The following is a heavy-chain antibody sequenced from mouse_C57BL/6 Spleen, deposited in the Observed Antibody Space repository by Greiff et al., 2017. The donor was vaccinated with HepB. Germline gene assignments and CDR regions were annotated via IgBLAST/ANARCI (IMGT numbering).Heavy chain of an antibody. CDR1: GFTFSDYG. Sequence: EVNVVESGGGLVKPGGSLKLSCAASGFTFSDYGMHWVRQAPEKGLEWVAYISSGSSTIYYADTVKGRFTISRDNAKNTLFLQMTSLRSEDTAMYYCARTKGIYYDYDAWFAYWGQGTLVTVSA. V-gene: IGHV5-17*01. D-gene: IGHD2-4*01. CDR2: ISSGSSTI. J-gene: IGHJ3*01. CDR3: ARTKGIYYDYDAWFAY.